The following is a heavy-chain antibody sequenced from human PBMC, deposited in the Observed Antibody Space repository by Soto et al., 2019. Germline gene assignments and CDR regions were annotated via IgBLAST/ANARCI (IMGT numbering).Heavy chain of an antibody. CDR1: GGSISSSSYY. CDR2: IYYSGST. Sequence: QLQLQESGPGLVKPSETLSLTCTVSGGSISSSSYYWGWIRQPPGKGLEWIGSIYYSGSTYYNPSLKSRVNISVDTSKNQFSLKLRSVNAAHTAVYYCARRPGSGDDYTPQRYYYYYMDVWGKGTTVTVSS. J-gene: IGHJ6*03. V-gene: IGHV4-39*01. CDR3: ARRPGSGDDYTPQRYYYYYMDV. D-gene: IGHD5-12*01.